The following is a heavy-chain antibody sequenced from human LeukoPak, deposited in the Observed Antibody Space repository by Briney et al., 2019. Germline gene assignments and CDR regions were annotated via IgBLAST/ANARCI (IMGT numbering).Heavy chain of an antibody. V-gene: IGHV3-53*01. Sequence: GESLRLSCAASGFTFSSYSMNWVRQAPGKGLEWVSVIYSGGSTYYADSVKGRFTISRDNSKNTLYLQMNSLRAEDTAVYYCARRTERDSYFDYWGQGTLVTVSS. CDR3: ARRTERDSYFDY. D-gene: IGHD1-1*01. CDR1: GFTFSSYS. J-gene: IGHJ4*02. CDR2: IYSGGST.